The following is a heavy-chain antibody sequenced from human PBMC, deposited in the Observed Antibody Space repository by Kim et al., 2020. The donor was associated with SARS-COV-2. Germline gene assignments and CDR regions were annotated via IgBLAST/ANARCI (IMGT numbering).Heavy chain of an antibody. J-gene: IGHJ4*02. V-gene: IGHV1-18*01. CDR1: GYTFTSYG. D-gene: IGHD3-10*01. CDR3: ARVNLLLWFGESREDYFDY. Sequence: ASVKVSCKASGYTFTSYGISWVRQAPGQGLEWMGWISAYNGNTNYAQKLQGRVTMTTDTSTSTAYMELRSLRSDDTAVYYCARVNLLLWFGESREDYFDYWGQGTLVTVSS. CDR2: ISAYNGNT.